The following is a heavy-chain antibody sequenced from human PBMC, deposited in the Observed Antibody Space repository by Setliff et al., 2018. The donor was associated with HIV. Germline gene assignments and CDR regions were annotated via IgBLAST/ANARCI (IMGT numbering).Heavy chain of an antibody. V-gene: IGHV4-31*03. CDR3: ATGGHRLHDY. Sequence: PSETLSLTCTVSGGSISSGGYYWSWIRQHPEKGLEWIGYIYYSGSAYYNPSLKSRVTIALDTSKNQFSLKLTSMTAADTAVYYCATGGHRLHDYWGQGTLVTVSS. D-gene: IGHD1-26*01. CDR1: GGSISSGGYY. CDR2: IYYSGSA. J-gene: IGHJ4*02.